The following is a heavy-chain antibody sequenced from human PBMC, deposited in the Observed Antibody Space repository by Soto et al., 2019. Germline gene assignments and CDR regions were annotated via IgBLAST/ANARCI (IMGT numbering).Heavy chain of an antibody. Sequence: SETLSLTCTVSGGSISSSSYYWGWIRQPPGKGLEWIGSIYYSGSTYYNPSLKSRVTISVDTSKNQFSLKLSSVTAADTAVYYCARSIRGVVVISNWFDPWGQGTLVTVSS. J-gene: IGHJ5*02. V-gene: IGHV4-39*01. CDR2: IYYSGST. CDR3: ARSIRGVVVISNWFDP. D-gene: IGHD3-22*01. CDR1: GGSISSSSYY.